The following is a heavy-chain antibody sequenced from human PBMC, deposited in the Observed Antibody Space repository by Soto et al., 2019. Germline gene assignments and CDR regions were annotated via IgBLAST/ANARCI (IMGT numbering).Heavy chain of an antibody. J-gene: IGHJ4*02. Sequence: GGALRLSCAASGFPFSFYSMNWVRQAPGKGLEWISYITSTSSAINYADSVRGRFTISRDNAMRSLFLHMNSLRDEDTAVYYCARDGKGAAYTHGPYYFDYWGQGALVTGSS. CDR1: GFPFSFYS. D-gene: IGHD1-1*01. CDR3: ARDGKGAAYTHGPYYFDY. V-gene: IGHV3-48*02. CDR2: ITSTSSAI.